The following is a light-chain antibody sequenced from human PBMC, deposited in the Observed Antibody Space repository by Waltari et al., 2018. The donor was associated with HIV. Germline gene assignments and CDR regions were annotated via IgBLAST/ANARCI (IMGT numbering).Light chain of an antibody. CDR2: GAS. Sequence: DIQMTQSPSSLSASVGDRVIITCRASQYISNYLRWYQQKPGKAPNLLIYGASSLQSGVPSRFIGSGFGTDFSLTISSLHPEDFALYCCQQTYSMYTFGQGTELEV. V-gene: IGKV1-39*01. J-gene: IGKJ2*01. CDR3: QQTYSMYT. CDR1: QYISNY.